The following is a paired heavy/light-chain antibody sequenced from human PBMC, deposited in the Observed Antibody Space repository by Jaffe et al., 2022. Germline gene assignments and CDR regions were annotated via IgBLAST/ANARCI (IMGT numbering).Heavy chain of an antibody. CDR1: GFTFSSYA. V-gene: IGHV3-23*01. CDR3: AKIYGDYESAYYYYYMDV. D-gene: IGHD4-17*01. Sequence: EVQLLESGGGLVQPGGSLRLSCAASGFTFSSYAMSWVRQAPGKGLEWVSAISGSGGSTYYADSVKGRFTISRDNSKNTLYLQMNSLRAEDTAVYYCAKIYGDYESAYYYYYMDVWGKGTTVTVSS. J-gene: IGHJ6*03. CDR2: ISGSGGST.
Light chain of an antibody. CDR1: QGISNS. V-gene: IGKV1-NL1*01. Sequence: DIQMTQSPSSLSASVGDRVTITCRASQGISNSLAWYQQKPGKAPKLLLYAASRLESGVPSRFSGSGSGTDYTLTISSLQPEDFATYYCQQYYSTPQYTFGQGTKLEIK. CDR3: QQYYSTPQYT. J-gene: IGKJ2*01. CDR2: AAS.